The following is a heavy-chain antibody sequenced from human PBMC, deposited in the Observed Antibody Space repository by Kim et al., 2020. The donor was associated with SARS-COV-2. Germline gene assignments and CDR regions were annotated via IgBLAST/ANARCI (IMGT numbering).Heavy chain of an antibody. CDR3: AGGNYYDSSGYGRFFFVGTSGGRSQNSDDD. CDR1: GFTFSSYG. J-gene: IGHJ4*02. V-gene: IGHV3-30*03. Sequence: GGSLRLSCAASGFTFSSYGMHWVRQAPGKGLEWVAVISYDGSNKYYADSVKGRFTISRDNSKNTLYLQMNSLRAEDTAVYYCAGGNYYDSSGYGRFFFVGTSGGRSQNSDDDWGQGTLVTVSS. D-gene: IGHD3-22*01. CDR2: ISYDGSNK.